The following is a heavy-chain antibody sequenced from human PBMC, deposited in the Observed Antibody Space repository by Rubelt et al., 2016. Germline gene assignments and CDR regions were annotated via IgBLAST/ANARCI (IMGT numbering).Heavy chain of an antibody. J-gene: IGHJ5*02. D-gene: IGHD2-2*01. V-gene: IGHV1-24*01. Sequence: SGAEVKKPGASVKVSCKVSGYTLTELSMHWVRQAPGKGLEWMGGFDPEDGETIYAQKFQGRVTMTEDTSTDTAYMELRSLRSDDTAMYFCARGYCSSANCLFNWFDPWGQGTLVTVSS. CDR3: ARGYCSSANCLFNWFDP. CDR1: GYTLTELS. CDR2: FDPEDGET.